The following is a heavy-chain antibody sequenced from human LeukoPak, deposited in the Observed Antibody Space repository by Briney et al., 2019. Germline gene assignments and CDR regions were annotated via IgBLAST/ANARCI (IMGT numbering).Heavy chain of an antibody. Sequence: ASVKVSCKASGYTFTSYGISWVRQAPGQGLEWMGWISAYNGNTNYAQKLQGRVTMTTDTSTSTAYMELRSLRSDDTAVYYCARDNHDFWSGYETGFDYWGQGTLVTVSS. CDR1: GYTFTSYG. J-gene: IGHJ4*02. V-gene: IGHV1-18*01. D-gene: IGHD3-3*01. CDR3: ARDNHDFWSGYETGFDY. CDR2: ISAYNGNT.